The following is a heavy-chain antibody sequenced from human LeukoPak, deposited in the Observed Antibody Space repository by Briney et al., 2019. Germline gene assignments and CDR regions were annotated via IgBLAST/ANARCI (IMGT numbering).Heavy chain of an antibody. V-gene: IGHV4-59*11. CDR1: GDSIGNHY. CDR2: IDHSGST. Sequence: SETLSPTCSVSGDSIGNHYWSWIRQPPGKGLEWIGHIDHSGSTNRHPSLRSRVTISVDTFKNQFSLKLNSVTAADTAVYFCARDRAYASGKNWFDPWGQGTQVTVSS. D-gene: IGHD3-10*01. J-gene: IGHJ5*02. CDR3: ARDRAYASGKNWFDP.